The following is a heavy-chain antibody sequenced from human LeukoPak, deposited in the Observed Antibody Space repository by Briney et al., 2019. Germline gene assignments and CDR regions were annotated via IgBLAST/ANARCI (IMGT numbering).Heavy chain of an antibody. CDR2: ISAYNGNT. CDR3: ARVAAKYDILPGYYAGYYFDY. Sequence: GASVKVSCKASGYTFTSHGISRVRQAPGPRLEWMRGISAYNGNTNHAPNLQARVTMTTDKSTSPAYMELRSLRSDDAAVYYCARVAAKYDILPGYYAGYYFDYWGQGTLVTVSS. D-gene: IGHD3-9*01. V-gene: IGHV1-18*04. CDR1: GYTFTSHG. J-gene: IGHJ4*02.